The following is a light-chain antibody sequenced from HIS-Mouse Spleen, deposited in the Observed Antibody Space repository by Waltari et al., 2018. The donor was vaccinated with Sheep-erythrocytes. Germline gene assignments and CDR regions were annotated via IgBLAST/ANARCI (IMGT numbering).Light chain of an antibody. CDR2: EVS. CDR1: SSDVGGYNY. J-gene: IGLJ2*01. Sequence: QSALTQPASVSGSPGQSITISCTGTSSDVGGYNYVSWYPQHPGKAPKLMIYEVSNRPSGVSNRFSGSKAGNTASLTISGIQAEDEADYYCSSYTSSSTLVFGGGTKLTVL. CDR3: SSYTSSSTLV. V-gene: IGLV2-14*01.